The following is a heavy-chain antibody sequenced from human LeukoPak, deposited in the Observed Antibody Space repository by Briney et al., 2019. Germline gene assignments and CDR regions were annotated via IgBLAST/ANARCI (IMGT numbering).Heavy chain of an antibody. Sequence: SETLSLTCTVSGGSISSYYWSWIRQPAEKGLEWIGRIHTSGSTNYNPSLKSRVTMSGDTSKNQFSLKLSSVTAADTAVYYCARLYGGNGDYWGQGTLVTVSS. D-gene: IGHD2-15*01. CDR1: GGSISSYY. CDR3: ARLYGGNGDY. CDR2: IHTSGST. V-gene: IGHV4-4*07. J-gene: IGHJ4*02.